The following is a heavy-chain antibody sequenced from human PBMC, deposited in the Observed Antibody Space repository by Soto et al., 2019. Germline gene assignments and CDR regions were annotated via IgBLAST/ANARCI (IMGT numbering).Heavy chain of an antibody. V-gene: IGHV4-61*03. Sequence: SATLSLTCHGAGDSLNSGAYYWHWLRQSPGRGLEWILHIYHTVSTNYNPSLRSRLTISLDTSKTHFSLPLRSVKDGDTGVYNRARSWGGDGYYHWGQGTLVTVYS. J-gene: IGHJ4*02. D-gene: IGHD1-26*01. CDR1: GDSLNSGAYY. CDR3: ARSWGGDGYYH. CDR2: IYHTVST.